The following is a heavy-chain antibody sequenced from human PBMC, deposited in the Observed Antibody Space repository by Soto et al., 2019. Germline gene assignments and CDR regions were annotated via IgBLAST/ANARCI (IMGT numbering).Heavy chain of an antibody. J-gene: IGHJ3*02. CDR2: INPSGGST. D-gene: IGHD2-8*01. CDR1: GYTFTSYY. Sequence: QVQLVQSGAEVKKPGASVKLSCKASGYTFTSYYMHWVRQAPGQGLEWMGVINPSGGSTSYAQKFQGRVTMTRETSTTAVYMELSSLRYEDTAVYYCARSRLMVYDAFDIWGHGTMVTVSS. V-gene: IGHV1-46*01. CDR3: ARSRLMVYDAFDI.